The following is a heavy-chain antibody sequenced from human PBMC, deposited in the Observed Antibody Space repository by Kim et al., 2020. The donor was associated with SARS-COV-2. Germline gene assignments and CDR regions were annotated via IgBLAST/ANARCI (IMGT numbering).Heavy chain of an antibody. CDR3: ARHRGVVPFDI. V-gene: IGHV4-39*01. D-gene: IGHD2-15*01. CDR1: GGSISSSSYY. CDR2: IYYSGST. J-gene: IGHJ3*02. Sequence: SETLSLTCTVSGGSISSSSYYWGWIRQPPGKGLEWIGSIYYSGSTYYNPSLKSRVTISVDTSKNQFSLKLSSVTAADTAVYYCARHRGVVPFDIWGQGTMVTVSS.